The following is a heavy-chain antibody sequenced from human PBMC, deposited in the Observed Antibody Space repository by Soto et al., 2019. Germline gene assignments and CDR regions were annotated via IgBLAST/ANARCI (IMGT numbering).Heavy chain of an antibody. CDR2: ISAYNGNT. CDR1: GYTFISYG. D-gene: IGHD3-16*01. CDR3: ASPKASGQFGLDYYGMDV. J-gene: IGHJ6*02. V-gene: IGHV1-18*01. Sequence: ASVKVSCKASGYTFISYGISWVRQAPGQGLEWMGWISAYNGNTNYAQKFQGRVTMSTDTSTSTAYMELRSLRSEDTAVYYCASPKASGQFGLDYYGMDVWGQGTTVTVSS.